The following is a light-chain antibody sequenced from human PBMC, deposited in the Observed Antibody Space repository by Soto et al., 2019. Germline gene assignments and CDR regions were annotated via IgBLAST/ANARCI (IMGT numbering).Light chain of an antibody. CDR2: AAS. V-gene: IGKV1-27*01. Sequence: DIQMTQSPSSLSASVGDRVTTTCRASQGISNYFAWYQQKPGKVPKLLIYAASTLQSGVPSRFSGSGSGTDFTLTISSLQPEDVATYSCQKYNSAPRTFGQGTKVDFK. CDR1: QGISNY. J-gene: IGKJ1*01. CDR3: QKYNSAPRT.